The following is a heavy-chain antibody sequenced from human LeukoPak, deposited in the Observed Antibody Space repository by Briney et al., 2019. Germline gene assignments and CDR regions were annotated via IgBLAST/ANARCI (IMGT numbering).Heavy chain of an antibody. J-gene: IGHJ4*02. CDR3: AKDWVTAYNDVDY. V-gene: IGHV3-74*01. CDR1: GFTFSSFW. Sequence: GGSLRLSCAASGFTFSSFWMHWVRQAPGKGLVWVSCINSDGSSTSYADSVKGRFTISRDNSKNTLYLQMNSLRAEDTAVYYCAKDWVTAYNDVDYWGQGTLVTVSS. CDR2: INSDGSST. D-gene: IGHD2-21*02.